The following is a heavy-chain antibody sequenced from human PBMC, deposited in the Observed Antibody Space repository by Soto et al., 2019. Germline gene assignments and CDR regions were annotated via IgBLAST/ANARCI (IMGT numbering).Heavy chain of an antibody. CDR1: SGSISSSNW. CDR3: ATRGPNTVTTKKYYFDY. CDR2: IYHSGST. Sequence: QVQLQESGPGLVKPSGTLSLTCAVSSGSISSSNWWSWVRQPPGKGLEWIGEIYHSGSTNYNPSLKSRVTISVDKSKNQFSRKLSSVTAADTAVYYCATRGPNTVTTKKYYFDYWGQGTLVTVSS. D-gene: IGHD4-17*01. J-gene: IGHJ4*02. V-gene: IGHV4-4*02.